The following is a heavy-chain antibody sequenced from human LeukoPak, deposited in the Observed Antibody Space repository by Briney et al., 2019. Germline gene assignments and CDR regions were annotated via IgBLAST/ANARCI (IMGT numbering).Heavy chain of an antibody. D-gene: IGHD3-16*01. J-gene: IGHJ2*01. V-gene: IGHV4-59*08. Sequence: SETLSLTCTVSGASIRPYYWTWIRQPPGKGLEWLGHINFSGNTNYSPSLKSRVTISLDTSKNHFSLNLTSVTAADTAVYYCARPGRRGDLWYFDLWGRGTLVTVSS. CDR2: INFSGNT. CDR1: GASIRPYY. CDR3: ARPGRRGDLWYFDL.